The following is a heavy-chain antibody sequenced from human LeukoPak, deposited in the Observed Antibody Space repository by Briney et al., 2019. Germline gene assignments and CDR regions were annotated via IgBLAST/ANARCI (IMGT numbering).Heavy chain of an antibody. CDR3: ARDYYYDSSGYHRDAFDI. CDR1: AGTFSSYA. Sequence: SVKLTFKSSAGTFSSYAIRWVRQAPGQGLEWMGGIIPIFGTANYAQKFQGRVTITADKSTSTTYMELSSLKSEDTAVYYCARDYYYDSSGYHRDAFDIWGQGTMVTVSS. J-gene: IGHJ3*02. D-gene: IGHD3-22*01. V-gene: IGHV1-69*06. CDR2: IIPIFGTA.